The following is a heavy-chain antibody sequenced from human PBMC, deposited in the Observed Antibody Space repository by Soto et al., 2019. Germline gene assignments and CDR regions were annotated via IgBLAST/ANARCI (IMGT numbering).Heavy chain of an antibody. CDR3: ASAGTIFGATRNYYYYYGMDV. CDR2: IHPSGST. V-gene: IGHV4-34*01. Sequence: PSETLSLTCAVYGESCSGYYCSWTRQPPGKGLEWIGEIHPSGSTYYNPSLKTRVTMSLDTSKNQFSLKLSSVTAADTAVYYCASAGTIFGATRNYYYYYGMDVWGQGTTVTVSS. D-gene: IGHD3-3*01. CDR1: GESCSGYY. J-gene: IGHJ6*02.